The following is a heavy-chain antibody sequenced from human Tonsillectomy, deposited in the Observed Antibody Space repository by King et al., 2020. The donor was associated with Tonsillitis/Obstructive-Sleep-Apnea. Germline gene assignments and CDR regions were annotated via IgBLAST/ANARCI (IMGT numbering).Heavy chain of an antibody. J-gene: IGHJ2*01. CDR3: ARSGYYDSSGYYYREFTHSKYWYFDL. CDR2: IYTSGST. CDR1: GGSISSYY. Sequence: QLQESGPGLVKPSGTLSLTCTVSGGSISSYYWSWIRQPAGKGLEWIGRIYTSGSTNYNPSLKSRVTMSVDTSNNHFSLKLSSVTAADTAVYYCARSGYYDSSGYYYREFTHSKYWYFDLWGRGTLVTVSS. D-gene: IGHD3-22*01. V-gene: IGHV4-4*07.